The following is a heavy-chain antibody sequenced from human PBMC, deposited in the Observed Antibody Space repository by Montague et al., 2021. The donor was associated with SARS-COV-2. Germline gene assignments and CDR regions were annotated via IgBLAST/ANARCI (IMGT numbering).Heavy chain of an antibody. CDR1: GGSIGSGDYY. V-gene: IGHV4-30-4*08. CDR3: ARIVEWSFDH. CDR2: IYYTGST. D-gene: IGHD3-3*01. Sequence: TLSLTCTVSGGSIGSGDYYWAWIRQPPGKGLEWIGYIYYTGSTYYNPSLMSRVSISFDTSQNQISLNLGSVTAADTAVYYCARIVEWSFDHWGQGTLVTVSS. J-gene: IGHJ5*02.